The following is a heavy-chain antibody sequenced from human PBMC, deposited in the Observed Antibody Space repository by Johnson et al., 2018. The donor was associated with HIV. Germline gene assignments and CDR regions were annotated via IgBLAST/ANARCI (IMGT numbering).Heavy chain of an antibody. D-gene: IGHD3-10*01. CDR1: GFTFSSYP. V-gene: IGHV3-33*08. Sequence: QVQLVESGGGVVQPGRSQRLSCAASGFTFSSYPMHWVRQAPGKGLEWVAVIWYDGSNRYYADSVKGRFTISRDNSKNTLYLQMNSLRAGDTAVHYCARGGSQSPYAFDIWGQGTMVTVSS. CDR2: IWYDGSNR. J-gene: IGHJ3*02. CDR3: ARGGSQSPYAFDI.